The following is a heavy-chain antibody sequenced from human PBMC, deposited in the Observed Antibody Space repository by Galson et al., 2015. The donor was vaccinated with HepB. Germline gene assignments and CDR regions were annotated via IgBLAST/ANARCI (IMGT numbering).Heavy chain of an antibody. CDR2: ISWNSGSI. CDR1: GFTFDDYA. CDR3: AKDIRGPWGLATTYYYGSGFDP. D-gene: IGHD3-10*01. Sequence: SLRLSCAASGFTFDDYAMHWVRQAPGKGLEWVSGISWNSGSIGYADSVKGRFTISRDNAKNSLYLQMNSLRVEDTAFYYCAKDIRGPWGLATTYYYGSGFDPWGQGTLVTVSS. J-gene: IGHJ5*02. V-gene: IGHV3-9*01.